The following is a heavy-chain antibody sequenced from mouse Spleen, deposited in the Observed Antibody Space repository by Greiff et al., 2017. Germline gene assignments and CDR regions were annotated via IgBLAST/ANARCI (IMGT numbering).Heavy chain of an antibody. CDR2: IYPGGGYT. J-gene: IGHJ4*01. CDR1: GYTFTNYW. D-gene: IGHD2-14*01. Sequence: QVQLQQSGAELVRPGTSVKMSCKASGYTFTNYWIGWAKQRPGHGLEWIGDIYPGGGYTNYNEKFKGKATLTADKSSSTAYMQFSSLTSEDSAIYYCARGGLGWAMDYWGQGTSVTVSS. V-gene: IGHV1-63*01. CDR3: ARGGLGWAMDY.